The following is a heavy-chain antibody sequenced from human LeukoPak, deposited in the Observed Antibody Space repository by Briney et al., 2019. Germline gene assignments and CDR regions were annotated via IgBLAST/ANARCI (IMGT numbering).Heavy chain of an antibody. V-gene: IGHV4-39*07. D-gene: IGHD6-13*01. CDR2: IYYSGST. J-gene: IGHJ5*02. Sequence: SETLSLTCTVSGGSISSSSYYWGWIRQPPGKGLEWIGSIYYSGSTYYNPSLESRVTISVDTSKNQFSLKLSSVTAADTAVYYCARGRIAAAGPNNWFDPWGQGTLVTVSS. CDR1: GGSISSSSYY. CDR3: ARGRIAAAGPNNWFDP.